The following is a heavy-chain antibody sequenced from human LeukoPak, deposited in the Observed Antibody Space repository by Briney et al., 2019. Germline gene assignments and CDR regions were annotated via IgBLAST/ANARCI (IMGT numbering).Heavy chain of an antibody. Sequence: GGSLRLSCAASGFTFSNYSMNWVRQAPGKGLEWVSWISSTSNTIYYADSVKGRFTISRDNAKNPLDLQMNSLRDEDTAVYYCARPSRSTGPAYWGQGTLVTVSS. D-gene: IGHD2-2*01. CDR3: ARPSRSTGPAY. J-gene: IGHJ4*02. CDR1: GFTFSNYS. V-gene: IGHV3-48*02. CDR2: ISSTSNTI.